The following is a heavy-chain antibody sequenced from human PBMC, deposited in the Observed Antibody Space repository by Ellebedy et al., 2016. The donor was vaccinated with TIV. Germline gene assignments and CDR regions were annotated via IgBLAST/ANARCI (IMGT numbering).Heavy chain of an antibody. Sequence: ASVKVSXXASGGIFDTSGISWVRQAPGQGLEWMGGIIPVFGTTNYAQKFQDRVTITADKSTSTAYMELSSLRSEDTAVYYCARAPYPFGSGSDFGGWFDPWGQGTLVAVSS. CDR1: GGIFDTSG. CDR3: ARAPYPFGSGSDFGGWFDP. V-gene: IGHV1-69*06. CDR2: IIPVFGTT. J-gene: IGHJ5*02. D-gene: IGHD1-26*01.